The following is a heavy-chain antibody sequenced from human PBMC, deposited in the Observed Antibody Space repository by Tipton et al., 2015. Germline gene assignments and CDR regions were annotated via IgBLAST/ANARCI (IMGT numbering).Heavy chain of an antibody. V-gene: IGHV4-59*04. CDR3: ARGAGNSSTWDFDY. CDR2: IYYNGST. J-gene: IGHJ4*02. CDR1: GDSISRHY. Sequence: TLSLTCSVSGDSISRHYWSWIRQPLGKGLEWIGSIYYNGSTYYNPSLKSRVTISVDTSRNQFSLNMSSVTAADSAMYYCARGAGNSSTWDFDYWGQGSLVTVSS. D-gene: IGHD2/OR15-2a*01.